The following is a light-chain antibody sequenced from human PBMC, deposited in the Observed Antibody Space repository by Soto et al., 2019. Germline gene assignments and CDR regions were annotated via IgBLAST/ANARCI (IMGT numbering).Light chain of an antibody. CDR3: CSYAGSYLVV. Sequence: QSALTQPASVSGSPGQSITISCTGTSSTVGGFNVVSWYQQHPGKAPKLIIYDVNKRPTGVPDRFSGSKSGITASLTISGLRPEDEADYHCCSYAGSYLVVFGTATKLTVL. CDR2: DVN. J-gene: IGLJ1*01. V-gene: IGLV2-11*01. CDR1: SSTVGGFNV.